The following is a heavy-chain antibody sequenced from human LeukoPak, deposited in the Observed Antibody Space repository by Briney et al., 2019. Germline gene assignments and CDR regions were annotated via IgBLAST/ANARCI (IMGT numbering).Heavy chain of an antibody. V-gene: IGHV4-39*01. CDR3: ARHPSYCTNGVCNFDY. Sequence: SETLSLTCTVSGGFISSSSYYWGWIRQPPGKGLEWIGSIYYSGSTYYNPSLKSRVTISVDTSKNQFSLKLSSVTAADTAVYYCARHPSYCTNGVCNFDYWGHGTLVTVSS. CDR1: GGFISSSSYY. D-gene: IGHD2-8*01. CDR2: IYYSGST. J-gene: IGHJ4*01.